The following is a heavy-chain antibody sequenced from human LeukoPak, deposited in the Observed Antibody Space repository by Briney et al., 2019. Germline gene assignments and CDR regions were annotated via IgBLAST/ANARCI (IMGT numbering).Heavy chain of an antibody. CDR3: ARDVDTAMVNGVDY. V-gene: IGHV1-69*04. CDR2: IIPILGIA. J-gene: IGHJ4*02. Sequence: GASVKVSCKASGGTFSSYAISWVRQAPGQGLEWMGRIIPILGIANYAQKFQGRVTITADKSTSTAYMELSSLRSEDTAVYYCARDVDTAMVNGVDYWGQGTLVTASS. CDR1: GGTFSSYA. D-gene: IGHD5-18*01.